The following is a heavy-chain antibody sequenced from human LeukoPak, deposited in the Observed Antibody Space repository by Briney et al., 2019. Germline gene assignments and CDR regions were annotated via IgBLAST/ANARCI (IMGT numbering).Heavy chain of an antibody. J-gene: IGHJ4*02. D-gene: IGHD1-26*01. V-gene: IGHV4-4*08. CDR1: GGSISSYY. CDR2: SYSSGNT. CDR3: ASKIVGATYYFDY. Sequence: SETLSLTCTVSGGSISSYYWGWIRQPPGKGLEWIGYSYSSGNTNYNPSLKSRVTILVDTSKNQFSLKLSSVTAADTAVYYCASKIVGATYYFDYWGQGTLVTVSS.